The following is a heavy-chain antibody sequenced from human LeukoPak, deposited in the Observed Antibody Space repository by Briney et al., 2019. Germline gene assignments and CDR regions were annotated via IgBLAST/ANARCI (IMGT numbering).Heavy chain of an antibody. Sequence: ASVKVSCKASGYTFTGYYMHWVRQAPGQGLEWMGWINPNSGGTNYAQKFQGRVTMTRDTSISTAYMELSRLRSDDTAVYYCARDSISGYGDFETWGQGALVTVSS. J-gene: IGHJ4*02. D-gene: IGHD4-17*01. CDR1: GYTFTGYY. CDR3: ARDSISGYGDFET. CDR2: INPNSGGT. V-gene: IGHV1-2*02.